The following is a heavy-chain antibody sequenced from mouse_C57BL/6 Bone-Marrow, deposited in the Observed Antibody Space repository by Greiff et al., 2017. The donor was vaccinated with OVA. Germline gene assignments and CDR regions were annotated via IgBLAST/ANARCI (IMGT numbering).Heavy chain of an antibody. D-gene: IGHD6-1*01. CDR2: INPGSGGT. CDR1: GYAFTNYL. CDR3: AREGPPWFAY. V-gene: IGHV1-54*01. J-gene: IGHJ3*01. Sequence: VQRVESGAELVRPGTSVKVSCKASGYAFTNYLIEWVKQRPGQGLEWIGVINPGSGGTNYNEKFKGKATLTADKSSSTAYMQLSSLTSEDSAVYFCAREGPPWFAYWGQGTLVTVSA.